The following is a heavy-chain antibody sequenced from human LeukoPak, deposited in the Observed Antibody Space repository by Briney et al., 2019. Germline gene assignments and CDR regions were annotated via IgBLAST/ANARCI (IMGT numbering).Heavy chain of an antibody. J-gene: IGHJ4*02. Sequence: ASVKVSCKASGYTFSGYYMHWVRQAPGQGLEWMGWINPNSGDTNYAQKFQGRVTMTRDTSVSTAYMELGRLRSDDTAVYYCARDQVARDIVVILAATGTIDYWGQGTLVTVSS. CDR1: GYTFSGYY. D-gene: IGHD2-15*01. CDR2: INPNSGDT. V-gene: IGHV1-2*02. CDR3: ARDQVARDIVVILAATGTIDY.